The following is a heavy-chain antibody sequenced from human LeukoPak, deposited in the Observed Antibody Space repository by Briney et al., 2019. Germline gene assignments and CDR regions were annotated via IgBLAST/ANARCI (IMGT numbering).Heavy chain of an antibody. CDR2: INAGNANT. CDR1: GHTFTNYA. CDR3: ARGLSIAVADYYFDY. J-gene: IGHJ4*02. Sequence: ASVKVSCKASGHTFTNYAMHWVRRAPGQRLEWMGWINAGNANTKYSQKFQGRVTITRDTSANTAYMELSSLRSEDMAVYYCARGLSIAVADYYFDYWGQGTLVTVSS. V-gene: IGHV1-3*03. D-gene: IGHD6-19*01.